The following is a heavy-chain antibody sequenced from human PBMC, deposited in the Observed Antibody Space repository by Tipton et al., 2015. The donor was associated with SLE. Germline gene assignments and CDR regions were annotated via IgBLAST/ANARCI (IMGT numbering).Heavy chain of an antibody. D-gene: IGHD3-10*01. CDR1: GFNFDEYA. J-gene: IGHJ6*02. V-gene: IGHV3-9*01. Sequence: RSLRLSCAASGFNFDEYAMHWVRQAPGKGLEWVSGISWNSVSIGYADSVKGRFTISRDNAKNSLYLAMNSLRPEDTALYYCAKDRSPNYFRSGTQGRGMDVWGQGTTVTVSS. CDR3: AKDRSPNYFRSGTQGRGMDV. CDR2: ISWNSVSI.